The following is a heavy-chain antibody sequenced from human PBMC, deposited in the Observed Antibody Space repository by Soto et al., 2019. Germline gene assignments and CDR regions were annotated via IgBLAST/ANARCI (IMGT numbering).Heavy chain of an antibody. CDR2: LYSGGST. D-gene: IGHD4-17*01. J-gene: IGHJ4*02. CDR3: ARGADDYGDRVDY. CDR1: GFSVSKNY. Sequence: EVQLVETGGGLIQPGGSLRRSCAASGFSVSKNYMSWVRHAPGQGLEWVSILYSGGSTYYADSVRGRFTISRVNSQNTLYLQMNNLRAEDTAVYYCARGADDYGDRVDYWGQGTLVTVSS. V-gene: IGHV3-53*02.